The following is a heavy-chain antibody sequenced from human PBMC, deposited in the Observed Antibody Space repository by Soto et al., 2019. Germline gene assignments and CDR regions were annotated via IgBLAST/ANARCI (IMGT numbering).Heavy chain of an antibody. CDR2: ISYRGST. CDR1: GGSVSRTSYY. V-gene: IGHV4-61*01. D-gene: IGHD2-2*01. Sequence: QVQLQESGPGLVKPSETLSLTCTVSGGSVSRTSYYWSWIRQPPGKGLDYIGCISYRGSTSYSPSLQSRVTVSVDTSKNHFSLRLTTMTAADTDIYFFASIYCTRTSCYLDPWVQGTLGTVSS. CDR3: ASIYCTRTSCYLDP. J-gene: IGHJ5*02.